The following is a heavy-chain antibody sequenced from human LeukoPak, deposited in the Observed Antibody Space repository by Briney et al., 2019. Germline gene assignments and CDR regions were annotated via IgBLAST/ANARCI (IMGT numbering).Heavy chain of an antibody. D-gene: IGHD5-24*01. J-gene: IGHJ4*02. CDR2: MYSGGST. Sequence: GGSLRLSCAASGFTVSSNYMNWVRQAPGKGLEWVSVMYSGGSTYYADSVKGRFTISRDNSKNTLYLQMNSLRAEDTAVYYCARGWSGYKPRDGYKYGFDYWGQGTLVTVSS. V-gene: IGHV3-53*01. CDR3: ARGWSGYKPRDGYKYGFDY. CDR1: GFTVSSNY.